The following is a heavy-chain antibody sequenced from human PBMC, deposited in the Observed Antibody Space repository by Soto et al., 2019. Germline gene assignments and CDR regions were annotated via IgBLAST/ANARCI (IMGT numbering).Heavy chain of an antibody. CDR1: GYTFTGYY. J-gene: IGHJ5*02. Sequence: QVQLVQSGAEVKKPGASVKVSCKASGYTFTGYYMHWVRQAPGQGLEWMGWINPNSGGTNYAQKFQGRVTMTRDTSISTAYMELSRLRSDDTAVYYCARTPIQTQQPLVLGWFDPWGQGTLVTVSS. CDR2: INPNSGGT. CDR3: ARTPIQTQQPLVLGWFDP. D-gene: IGHD6-13*01. V-gene: IGHV1-2*02.